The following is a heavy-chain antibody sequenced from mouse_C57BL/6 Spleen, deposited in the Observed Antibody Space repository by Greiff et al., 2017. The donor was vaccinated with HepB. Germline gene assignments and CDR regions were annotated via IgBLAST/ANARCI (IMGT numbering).Heavy chain of an antibody. CDR2: IYPGSGST. J-gene: IGHJ3*01. V-gene: IGHV1-55*01. CDR3: ARVGHYYGSSGAY. CDR1: GYTFTSYW. Sequence: VQLQQPGAELVKPGASVKMSCKASGYTFTSYWITWVKQRPGQGLEWIGDIYPGSGSTNYNEKFKSKATLTVDTSSSTAYMQLSSLTSEDSAVYYCARVGHYYGSSGAYWGQGTLVTVSA. D-gene: IGHD1-1*01.